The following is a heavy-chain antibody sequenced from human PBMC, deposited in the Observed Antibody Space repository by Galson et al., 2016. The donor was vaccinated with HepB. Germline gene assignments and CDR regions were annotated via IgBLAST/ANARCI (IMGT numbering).Heavy chain of an antibody. CDR1: DDSVTSVTYD. D-gene: IGHD2-21*01. CDR3: ARDARTLQGLED. Sequence: SETLSLTCSISDDSVTSVTYDWTWIRQAPGKGLEWIGCIHYSGNSKYNRSLRGRVAISLDTSNSQFFLKLTSVTAADTAVYYCARDARTLQGLEDWGQGIMVTVSS. J-gene: IGHJ6*02. CDR2: IHYSGNS. V-gene: IGHV4-61*01.